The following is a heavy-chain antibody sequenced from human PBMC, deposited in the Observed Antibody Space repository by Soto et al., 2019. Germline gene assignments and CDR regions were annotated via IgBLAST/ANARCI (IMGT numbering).Heavy chain of an antibody. D-gene: IGHD7-27*01. Sequence: GGSLRLSCAASGFTFSSYSMNWVRQAPGKGLEWVSSISSSSSYISYADSVKGRFTISRDNAKNSLYLQMNSLRAEDTSVDYCASITGDDAFDIWGQGTMVTVSS. V-gene: IGHV3-21*01. CDR1: GFTFSSYS. J-gene: IGHJ3*02. CDR2: ISSSSSYI. CDR3: ASITGDDAFDI.